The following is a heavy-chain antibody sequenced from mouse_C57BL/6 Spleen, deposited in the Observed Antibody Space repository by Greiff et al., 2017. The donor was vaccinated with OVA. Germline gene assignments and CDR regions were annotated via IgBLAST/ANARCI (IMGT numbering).Heavy chain of an antibody. V-gene: IGHV5-4*01. CDR1: GFTFSSYA. J-gene: IGHJ4*01. CDR3: ARGGSSHYYAMDY. CDR2: ISDGGSYT. D-gene: IGHD1-1*01. Sequence: EVQVVESGGGLVKPGGSLKLSCAASGFTFSSYAMSWVRQTPEKRLEWVATISDGGSYTYYPDNVKGRFTISRDNAKNNLYLQMSHLKSEDTAMYYCARGGSSHYYAMDYWGQGTSVTVSS.